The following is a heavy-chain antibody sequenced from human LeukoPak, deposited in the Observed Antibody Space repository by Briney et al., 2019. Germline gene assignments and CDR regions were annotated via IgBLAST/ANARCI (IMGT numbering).Heavy chain of an antibody. CDR3: ARDRDVDYGNDGFDI. V-gene: IGHV3-48*01. J-gene: IGHJ3*02. D-gene: IGHD4/OR15-4a*01. Sequence: SGGSLRLSCAASGFTFSSYSMNWVRQAPGKGLEWISYISISSSIIYYADSVKGRFTISRDNAKNSLYLQMNSLGAEDTAVYHCARDRDVDYGNDGFDIWGQGTTVTVSS. CDR1: GFTFSSYS. CDR2: ISISSSII.